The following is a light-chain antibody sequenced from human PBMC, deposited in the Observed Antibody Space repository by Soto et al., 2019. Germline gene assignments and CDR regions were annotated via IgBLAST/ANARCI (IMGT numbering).Light chain of an antibody. Sequence: QLVLTQPPSVSGAPGQRVTISCTGSSSNIGACYDVHWYQQLPGTAPKLLIYGNSNRPSGVPDRFSGSKSGTSASLAITGLQAEDEADYYCQSYDSSLSGLVFGTGTKVTVL. CDR2: GNS. CDR3: QSYDSSLSGLV. V-gene: IGLV1-40*01. CDR1: SSNIGACYD. J-gene: IGLJ1*01.